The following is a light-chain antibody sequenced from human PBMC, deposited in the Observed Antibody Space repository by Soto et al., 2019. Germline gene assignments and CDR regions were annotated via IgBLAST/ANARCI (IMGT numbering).Light chain of an antibody. CDR3: SSYTSSSTPHVV. J-gene: IGLJ2*01. V-gene: IGLV2-14*01. CDR1: SSDVGGYNY. Sequence: QSALTQPASVSGSPGQSITISCTGTSSDVGGYNYVSWYQQHPGKAPKLMIYDVSNRPSGVSNRFSGYKSGNTASLTISGLQAEAEAAYCCSSYTSSSTPHVVFGGGTKLTVL. CDR2: DVS.